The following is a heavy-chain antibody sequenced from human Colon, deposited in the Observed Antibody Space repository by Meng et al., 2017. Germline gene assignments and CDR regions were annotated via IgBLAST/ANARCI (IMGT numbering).Heavy chain of an antibody. Sequence: QWPLQEAGPGLIQPSGTLSLAGVVSGDSIANSKWWSWLRQAAGKGPEWIGEISNSYKTVYSPSLKSRVRISLDKSNNPFSLTLTSVTAADTAVYYCARERVRELGLFDSWGQGILVTASS. CDR1: GDSIANSKW. V-gene: IGHV4-4*02. D-gene: IGHD1-7*01. CDR2: ISNSYKT. CDR3: ARERVRELGLFDS. J-gene: IGHJ4*02.